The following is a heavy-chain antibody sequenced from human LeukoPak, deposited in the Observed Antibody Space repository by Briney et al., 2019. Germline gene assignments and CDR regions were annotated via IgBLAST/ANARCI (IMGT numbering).Heavy chain of an antibody. CDR3: ARASGSSSGGWVYYYYMDV. CDR1: GFTFSSYS. Sequence: SGGSLRLSCAASGFTFSSYSMNWVRQAPGKGLEWVSYISSSSNTIYYADSVKGRFTISRDNAKNSLYLQMNSLRADDTAVYYCARASGSSSGGWVYYYYMDVWGKGTTVTVSS. J-gene: IGHJ6*03. D-gene: IGHD6-6*01. V-gene: IGHV3-48*01. CDR2: ISSSSNTI.